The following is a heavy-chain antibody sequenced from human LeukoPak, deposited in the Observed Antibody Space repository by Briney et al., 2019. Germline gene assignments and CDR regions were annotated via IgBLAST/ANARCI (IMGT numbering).Heavy chain of an antibody. J-gene: IGHJ4*02. V-gene: IGHV1-46*01. CDR2: INPSGGST. CDR1: GYTFTSYY. CDR3: ARALTENIVVVPAAMSNFDY. D-gene: IGHD2-2*01. Sequence: GASLKVSCKASGYTFTSYYMHWVRQPPGQGLEWMGIINPSGGSTSYAQKFQGRVTMTRDTSTSRVYMELRSLSSEDTAVYYCARALTENIVVVPAAMSNFDYWGQGTLVTVSS.